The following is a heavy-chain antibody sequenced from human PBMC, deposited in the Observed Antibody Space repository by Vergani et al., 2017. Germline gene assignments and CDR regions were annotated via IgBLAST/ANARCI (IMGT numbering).Heavy chain of an antibody. CDR2: INPNSGGT. V-gene: IGHV1-2*02. CDR1: GYTFTGYY. J-gene: IGHJ6*02. Sequence: QVQLVQSGAEVKKPGASVKVSCKASGYTFTGYYMHWVRQAPGQGLEWMGWINPNSGGTNYAQKFQGRVTMTRDTSISTAYLQWSSLKASDTAIYYCARHVRSYGLDVWGQGTTVTVSS. CDR3: ARHVRSYGLDV.